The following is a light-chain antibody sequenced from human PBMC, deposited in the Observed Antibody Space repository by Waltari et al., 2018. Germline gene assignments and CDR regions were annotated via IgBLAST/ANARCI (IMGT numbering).Light chain of an antibody. Sequence: DIVMTQSPDSLAVSLGERATINCKSSLRLLYTSNNKNYLAWYQQKPGQPPKVLIYWGSTRQAGVPDRFSGSGSGTDFTLTISSLQAADVAVYYCQQYYGGLPVTFGGGTKVEIK. J-gene: IGKJ4*01. CDR3: QQYYGGLPVT. CDR1: LRLLYTSNNKNY. CDR2: WGS. V-gene: IGKV4-1*01.